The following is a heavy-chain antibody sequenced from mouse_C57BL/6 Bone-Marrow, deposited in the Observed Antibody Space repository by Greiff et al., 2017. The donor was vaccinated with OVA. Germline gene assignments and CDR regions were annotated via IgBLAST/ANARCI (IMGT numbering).Heavy chain of an antibody. J-gene: IGHJ4*01. CDR3: ARSYYDYPYAMDY. D-gene: IGHD2-4*01. V-gene: IGHV7-3*01. CDR1: GFTLTDYY. CDR2: IRNKANGYTT. Sequence: EVMLVESGGGLVQPGGSLSLSCAASGFTLTDYYMSWVRQPPGKALEWLGFIRNKANGYTTEYSASVKGRFTISRDNSQSILYLQMNALRAEDSATYYCARSYYDYPYAMDYWGQGTSVTVSS.